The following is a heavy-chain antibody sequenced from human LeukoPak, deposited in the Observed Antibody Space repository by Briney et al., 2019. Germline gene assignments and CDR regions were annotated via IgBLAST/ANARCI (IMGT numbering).Heavy chain of an antibody. Sequence: ASVNVSCKASGGTFSSYAMSWVRQAPGQGLEWMGGIIPILGTANYAQKFQGRVTITADESTSTAYMELSSLRSEDTAVYYCARALGAPDQLLGTHYYGMDVWGKGTTVTVSS. CDR1: GGTFSSYA. J-gene: IGHJ6*04. CDR3: ARALGAPDQLLGTHYYGMDV. CDR2: IIPILGTA. V-gene: IGHV1-69*01. D-gene: IGHD2-2*01.